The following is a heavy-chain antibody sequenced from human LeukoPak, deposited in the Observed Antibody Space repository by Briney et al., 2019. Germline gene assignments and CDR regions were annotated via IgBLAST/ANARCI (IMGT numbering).Heavy chain of an antibody. CDR3: ARGAYSGYVEVFDY. Sequence: GGSLRLSCAASGFTLSRYAVSWVRQAPGKGLEWVSAISGSGADTYYADSVKGRFTVSRDDSKNTLYLQMNSLRAEDTAVYYCARGAYSGYVEVFDYWGQGTLVTVSS. CDR2: ISGSGADT. J-gene: IGHJ4*02. CDR1: GFTLSRYA. V-gene: IGHV3-23*01. D-gene: IGHD5-12*01.